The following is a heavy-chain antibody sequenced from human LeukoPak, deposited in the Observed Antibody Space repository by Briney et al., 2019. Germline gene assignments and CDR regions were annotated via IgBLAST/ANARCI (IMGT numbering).Heavy chain of an antibody. Sequence: GGSLRLSCAASGFTFSSYSMNWVRQAPGKGLEWVSSISSSSSYIYYADSVKGRFTISRDNGKNSLYLQMNSLRAEDTAVYYCARRYCSGGSCYTFDYWGQGTLVTVSS. V-gene: IGHV3-21*01. CDR2: ISSSSSYI. J-gene: IGHJ4*02. CDR3: ARRYCSGGSCYTFDY. CDR1: GFTFSSYS. D-gene: IGHD2-15*01.